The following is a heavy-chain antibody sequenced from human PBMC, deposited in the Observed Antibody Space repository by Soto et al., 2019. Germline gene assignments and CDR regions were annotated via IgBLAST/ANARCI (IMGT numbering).Heavy chain of an antibody. Sequence: QVQLQESGPGLVKPSETLSLTCTVSGGSISSYYWSWIRQPPGKGLEWIGYIYYSGSTNYNPSLKRRVPLSVDKSKNQFSLKLSSVTAADTAVYYCARGGLYYDFWSGYPNWFDPWGQGTLVTVSS. CDR3: ARGGLYYDFWSGYPNWFDP. CDR1: GGSISSYY. D-gene: IGHD3-3*01. V-gene: IGHV4-59*08. CDR2: IYYSGST. J-gene: IGHJ5*02.